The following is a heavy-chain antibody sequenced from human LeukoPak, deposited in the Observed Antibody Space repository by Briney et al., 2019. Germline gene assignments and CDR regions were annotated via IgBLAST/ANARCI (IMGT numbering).Heavy chain of an antibody. Sequence: ASVKVSCKASGYTFTSYGISWVRQAPGQGLEWMGWISAYNGNTNYAQKLQGRVTMTTDTSTSTAYMELRSLRSDDTAVYYCARIDGLYYDFWSGYYYMDVWGKGTTVTVYS. J-gene: IGHJ6*03. V-gene: IGHV1-18*01. D-gene: IGHD3-3*01. CDR1: GYTFTSYG. CDR3: ARIDGLYYDFWSGYYYMDV. CDR2: ISAYNGNT.